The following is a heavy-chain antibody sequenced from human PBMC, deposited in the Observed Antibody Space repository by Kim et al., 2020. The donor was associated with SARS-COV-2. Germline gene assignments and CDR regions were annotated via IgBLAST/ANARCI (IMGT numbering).Heavy chain of an antibody. CDR2: ISAYNGNT. J-gene: IGHJ4*02. D-gene: IGHD3-3*01. Sequence: ASVKVSCKASGYTFTSYGISWVRQAPGQGLEWMGWISAYNGNTNYAQKLQGRVTMTTDTSTSTAYMELRSLRSDDTAVYYCARDFYDFWSGYYPIDYWGQGTLVTVSS. CDR1: GYTFTSYG. V-gene: IGHV1-18*01. CDR3: ARDFYDFWSGYYPIDY.